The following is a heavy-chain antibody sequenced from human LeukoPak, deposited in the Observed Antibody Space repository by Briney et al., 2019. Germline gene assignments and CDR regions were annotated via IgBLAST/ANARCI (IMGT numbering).Heavy chain of an antibody. CDR1: GYTFTSYG. CDR3: ARNKYCSSTSCYTNWFDP. J-gene: IGHJ5*02. CDR2: ISAYNGNT. D-gene: IGHD2-2*01. Sequence: ASVRVSCKASGYTFTSYGISWVRQAPGEGLEWMGWISAYNGNTNYAQTLQGRVTMTTDTSTSTAYMELRSLRSDDTAVYYCARNKYCSSTSCYTNWFDPWGQGTLVTVSS. V-gene: IGHV1-18*01.